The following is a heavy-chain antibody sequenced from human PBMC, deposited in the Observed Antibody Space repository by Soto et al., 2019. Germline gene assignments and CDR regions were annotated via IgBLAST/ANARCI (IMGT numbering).Heavy chain of an antibody. D-gene: IGHD3-10*01. CDR1: GFTFSNYW. V-gene: IGHV3-7*01. CDR2: IKEDGSDK. J-gene: IGHJ4*02. Sequence: GGSLRLSCAASGFTFSNYWMSWVRQAPGKGLEWVADIKEDGSDKYYVDSMKGRFTISRDNAKNSLYLQMNSLRAEDTAVYYCARAYSSRSSYNKLEYWGQGTLVTVSS. CDR3: ARAYSSRSSYNKLEY.